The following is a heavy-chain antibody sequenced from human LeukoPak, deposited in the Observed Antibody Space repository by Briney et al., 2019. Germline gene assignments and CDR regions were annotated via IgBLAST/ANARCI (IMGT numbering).Heavy chain of an antibody. CDR1: GGSISSYY. Sequence: SETLSITCTVSGGSISSYYWSWIRQPPGKGLEWIGYIYYSGSTNYNPSLKSRVTISVDTSKNQFSLKLRSVTATDTAVYYCARGGYSNSGPFDYWGQGTLVTVSS. J-gene: IGHJ4*02. V-gene: IGHV4-59*12. CDR3: ARGGYSNSGPFDY. CDR2: IYYSGST. D-gene: IGHD6-6*01.